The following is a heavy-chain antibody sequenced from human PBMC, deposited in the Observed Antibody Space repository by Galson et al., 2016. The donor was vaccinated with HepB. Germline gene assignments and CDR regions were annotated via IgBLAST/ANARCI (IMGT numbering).Heavy chain of an antibody. J-gene: IGHJ6*02. CDR1: GYTFSNHA. Sequence: SVKVSCKAAGYTFSNHAMHWVRQAPGQTLEWMGWINVGDGTTKYSRKFQGRVPITRDTSASTVYMKLSSLRSPDTAVYYCARPPSTTTFGVFTDQHYGMDLWGQGTTVTVSS. V-gene: IGHV1-3*01. CDR2: INVGDGTT. D-gene: IGHD3-3*01. CDR3: ARPPSTTTFGVFTDQHYGMDL.